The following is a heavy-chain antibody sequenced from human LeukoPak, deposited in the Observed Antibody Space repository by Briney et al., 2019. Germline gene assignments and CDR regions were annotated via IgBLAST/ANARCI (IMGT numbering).Heavy chain of an antibody. V-gene: IGHV3-7*05. CDR1: GFPFSSYW. CDR2: IKPDGSEK. D-gene: IGHD5-24*01. J-gene: IGHJ4*02. CDR3: ARGQMAEY. Sequence: PGGSLRLSCAASGFPFSSYWMSWVRQAPGKGLEWVANIKPDGSEKSYVDSVKGRFTISRDNAKNSLYLQMNSLRAEDTAVYYCARGQMAEYWGQGTLVTVSS.